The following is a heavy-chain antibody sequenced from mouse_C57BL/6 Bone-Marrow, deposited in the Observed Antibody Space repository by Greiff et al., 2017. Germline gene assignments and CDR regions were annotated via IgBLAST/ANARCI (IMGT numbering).Heavy chain of an antibody. CDR1: GYTFTSYW. D-gene: IGHD2-12*01. CDR2: IDPSDSYT. CDR3: ARGRRGDY. V-gene: IGHV1-69*01. J-gene: IGHJ2*01. Sequence: QVQLQQPGAELVMPGASVKLSCKASGYTFTSYWMHWVKQRPGQGLEWIGEIDPSDSYTNYNQKFKGKSTLTVDKSSSTAYMQLSSLTAEDSAVYYCARGRRGDYGGQGTTRTVSS.